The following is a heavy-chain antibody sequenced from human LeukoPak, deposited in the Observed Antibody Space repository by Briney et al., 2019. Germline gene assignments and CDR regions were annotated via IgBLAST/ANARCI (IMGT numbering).Heavy chain of an antibody. CDR1: GFTVSANY. Sequence: GGSLRLSCAASGFTVSANYMTWVRQAPGKGLEWVSVIYTGGGTYYADSVKGRFTISRDASKNTLYLQMNSLRAEDAAVYYCASLKYSRLFDYWGQGTLVTVSS. D-gene: IGHD1-26*01. CDR3: ASLKYSRLFDY. CDR2: IYTGGGT. J-gene: IGHJ4*02. V-gene: IGHV3-53*01.